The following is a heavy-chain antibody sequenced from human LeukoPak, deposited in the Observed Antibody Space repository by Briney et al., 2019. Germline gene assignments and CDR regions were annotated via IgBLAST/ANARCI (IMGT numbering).Heavy chain of an antibody. J-gene: IGHJ6*02. CDR2: ISSSSSYI. CDR3: AGGQNYYYYGMDV. CDR1: GFTFSSYS. Sequence: GGSLRLSCAASGFTFSSYSMNWVRQAPGKGLEWVSSISSSSSYIYYADSVKGRFTISRDNAKNSLYLQMNSLRAEDTAVYYCAGGQNYYYYGMDVWGQGTTVTVYS. D-gene: IGHD3-16*01. V-gene: IGHV3-21*01.